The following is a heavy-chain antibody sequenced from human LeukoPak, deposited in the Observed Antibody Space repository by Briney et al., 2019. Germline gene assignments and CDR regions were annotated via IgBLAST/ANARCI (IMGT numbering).Heavy chain of an antibody. V-gene: IGHV4-39*07. Sequence: PSETLSLTCTVSGGSISSSSYYWGWIRQPPGKGLEWIGSIYYSGSTYYNPSLKSRVTISVDTSKNQFSLKLSSVTAADTAVYYCARERRHCTGVSCYDFDYWGQGTLVTVSS. D-gene: IGHD2-15*01. CDR1: GGSISSSSYY. CDR2: IYYSGST. CDR3: ARERRHCTGVSCYDFDY. J-gene: IGHJ4*02.